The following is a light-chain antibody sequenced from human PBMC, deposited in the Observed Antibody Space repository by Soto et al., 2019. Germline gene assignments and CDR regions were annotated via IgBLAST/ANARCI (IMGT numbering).Light chain of an antibody. J-gene: IGLJ1*01. CDR2: DVS. CDR1: SSDVGDDNY. V-gene: IGLV2-11*01. Sequence: QSALTQPRSVSGSPGQSVTISCTGTSSDVGDDNYVSWYQQHPGKAPKLMIYDVSKRPSGVPDRFSGSKSGNTASLTISGLQAEDEDDYYCCSYAGRYSPDVFGTGTKVTVL. CDR3: CSYAGRYSPDV.